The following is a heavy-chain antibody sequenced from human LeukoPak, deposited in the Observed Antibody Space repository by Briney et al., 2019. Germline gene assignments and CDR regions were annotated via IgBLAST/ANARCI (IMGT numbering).Heavy chain of an antibody. J-gene: IGHJ4*02. Sequence: SGGSLRLSCAASGFTFSSYAMSWVRQAPGKGLEWASAISGSGGSTYYADSVKGRFTISRDNSKNTLYLQMNSLRAEDTAVYYCASCSTSCYSVDYWGQGTLVTVSS. V-gene: IGHV3-23*01. CDR2: ISGSGGST. CDR1: GFTFSSYA. D-gene: IGHD2-2*01. CDR3: ASCSTSCYSVDY.